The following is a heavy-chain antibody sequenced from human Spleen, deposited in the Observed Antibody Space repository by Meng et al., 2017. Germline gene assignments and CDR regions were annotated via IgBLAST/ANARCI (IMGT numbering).Heavy chain of an antibody. J-gene: IGHJ4*02. CDR3: ARGMATIDY. Sequence: QGQLVQSGAEVKKPGASVKVSCEASGYTLSSDGFSWVRQAPGQGLEWLGWINTNTRHPTYAQAFTGGRFVFSSDNSVSTAYLQISSLKAEDTAVYYCARGMATIDYWGQGTLVTVSS. D-gene: IGHD5-24*01. CDR2: INTNTRHP. CDR1: GYTLSSDG. V-gene: IGHV7-4-1*02.